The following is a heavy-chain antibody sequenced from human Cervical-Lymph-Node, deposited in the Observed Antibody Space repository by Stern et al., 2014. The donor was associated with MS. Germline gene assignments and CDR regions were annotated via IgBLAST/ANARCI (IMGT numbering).Heavy chain of an antibody. J-gene: IGHJ4*02. Sequence: VQLVESGGALVKPGGSLGISCAASGYTFSDYYMTWIRQSPGKGLEWISHISTNVRSIYYAHSVKGRFTISWDNHKNSLYLQMNVLRADDAAVYYCARRDDFWVDYWGQGTLVTVSS. D-gene: IGHD3-3*01. CDR2: ISTNVRSI. V-gene: IGHV3-11*01. CDR3: ARRDDFWVDY. CDR1: GYTFSDYY.